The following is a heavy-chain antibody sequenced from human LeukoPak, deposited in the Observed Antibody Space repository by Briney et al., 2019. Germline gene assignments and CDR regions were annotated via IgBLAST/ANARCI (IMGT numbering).Heavy chain of an antibody. CDR2: ISSDGYRT. Sequence: QPGSSLRLSCAASGFPFSTYDMHWVRQAPDKGRQWVAVISSDGYRTDYPDSVRGRFTISRDNFKNTVDLQMISVTAEDTAMYFCAKGLGTGSVLARPLHYWGQGTLVTVSS. CDR1: GFPFSTYD. CDR3: AKGLGTGSVLARPLHY. V-gene: IGHV3-30*18. D-gene: IGHD3-10*01. J-gene: IGHJ4*02.